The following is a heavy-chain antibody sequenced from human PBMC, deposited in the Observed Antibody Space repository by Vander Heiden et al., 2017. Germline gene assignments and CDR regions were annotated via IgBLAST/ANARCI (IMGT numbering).Heavy chain of an antibody. CDR1: GASIQNYY. Sequence: QVKLQQSGPGQVKPSEALSITCTASGASIQNYYWSWIRQSPGKGLEWIGYSHYSGSSNYNASLKSRVTILVDTSRNQFSLKLDSVIAADTAIYYCARGGWVGATSWFDPWGQGLLVTVSS. CDR3: ARGGWVGATSWFDP. CDR2: SHYSGSS. D-gene: IGHD1-26*01. J-gene: IGHJ5*02. V-gene: IGHV4-59*08.